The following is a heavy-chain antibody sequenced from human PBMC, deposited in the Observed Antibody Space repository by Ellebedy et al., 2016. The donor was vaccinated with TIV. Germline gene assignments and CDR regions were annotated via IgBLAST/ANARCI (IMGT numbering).Heavy chain of an antibody. V-gene: IGHV3-33*08. CDR3: AREGSPLAAAGLS. CDR2: IWYDGSNE. Sequence: GESLKISCVVSGFTFSSYGMHWVRQAPGKGLEWVAVIWYDGSNEYYADSVKGRFTISRDNSKNTLYLQMNSLRADDTAVYYCAREGSPLAAAGLSWGQGTLVTVSS. D-gene: IGHD6-13*01. CDR1: GFTFSSYG. J-gene: IGHJ5*02.